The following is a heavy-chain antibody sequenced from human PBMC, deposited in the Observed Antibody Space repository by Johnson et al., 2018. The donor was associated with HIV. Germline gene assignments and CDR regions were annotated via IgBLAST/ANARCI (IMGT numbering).Heavy chain of an antibody. CDR2: ISYDGSNK. J-gene: IGHJ3*02. CDR1: GFTFSSYG. V-gene: IGHV3-30*03. Sequence: QMLLVESGGGVVQPGRSMRLSCAASGFTFSSYGMHWVRQAPGKGLEWVAVISYDGSNKYYADSVKGRFTISRDNSKNTLYLQMNSLRTEDTAVYYCARVRGGTGHGAFDIWGQGTMVTVSS. CDR3: ARVRGGTGHGAFDI.